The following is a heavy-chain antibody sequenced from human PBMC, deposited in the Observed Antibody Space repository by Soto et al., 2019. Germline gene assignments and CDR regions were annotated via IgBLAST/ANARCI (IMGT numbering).Heavy chain of an antibody. D-gene: IGHD3-16*01. V-gene: IGHV1-69*01. CDR3: AREWGRGWLHNGSYYYYGMDV. CDR1: GGTFSSYA. J-gene: IGHJ6*02. CDR2: IIPIFGTA. Sequence: QVQLVQSGAEVKKPGSSVKVSCKASGGTFSSYAISWVRQAPGHGLEWMGGIIPIFGTANYAQKFQGRVTITADESTSTAYMELSSLRSEDTAVYYCAREWGRGWLHNGSYYYYGMDVWGQGTTVTVSS.